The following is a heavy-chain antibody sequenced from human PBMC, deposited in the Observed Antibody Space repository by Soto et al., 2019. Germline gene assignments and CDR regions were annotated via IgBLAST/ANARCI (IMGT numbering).Heavy chain of an antibody. J-gene: IGHJ4*02. V-gene: IGHV3-74*01. CDR3: VREEYGGSYYFDH. CDR2: INVDGSDI. D-gene: IGHD3-16*01. CDR1: GFTFRRYW. Sequence: PGGSLRLSCAASGFTFRRYWMSWARQAPGKGLVWVSRINVDGSDIDYADSVKGRFTFSRDNAKNTLYLQMNSLRAEDTAVYYCVREEYGGSYYFDHWGQGTQVTVS.